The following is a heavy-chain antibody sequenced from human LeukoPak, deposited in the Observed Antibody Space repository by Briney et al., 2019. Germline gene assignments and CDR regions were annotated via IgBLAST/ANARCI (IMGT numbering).Heavy chain of an antibody. CDR3: ARDLYDGAAGYFDS. V-gene: IGHV3-21*01. CDR1: GFTFSSYS. J-gene: IGHJ4*02. Sequence: GGSLRLSCAASGFTFSSYSMNWVRQAPGKGLEWVSSISSSSNYIYYADSLKGRFTISRDNAKNSLYLQMNSLGAEDTAVYYCARDLYDGAAGYFDSWGQGTLVTVSS. D-gene: IGHD2-8*01. CDR2: ISSSSNYI.